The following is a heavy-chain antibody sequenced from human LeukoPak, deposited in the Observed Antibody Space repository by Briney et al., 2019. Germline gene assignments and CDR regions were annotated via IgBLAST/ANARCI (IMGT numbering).Heavy chain of an antibody. CDR1: GGSISSHY. CDR2: IYYSGST. D-gene: IGHD3-22*01. Sequence: PSETLSLTCTVSGGSISSHYWSWIRQPPGKGLEWIGYIYYSGSTNYNPSLKSRVTISVDTSKNQFSLKLSSVTAADTAVYYCARRGGDSSGYYPEGFDYWGQGTLVTVSS. CDR3: ARRGGDSSGYYPEGFDY. J-gene: IGHJ4*02. V-gene: IGHV4-59*08.